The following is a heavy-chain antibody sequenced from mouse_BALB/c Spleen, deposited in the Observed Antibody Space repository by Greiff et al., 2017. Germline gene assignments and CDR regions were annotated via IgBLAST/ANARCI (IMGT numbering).Heavy chain of an antibody. Sequence: VQLKESGAELVKPGASVKLSCTASGFNIKDTYMHWVKQRPEQGLEWIGRIDPANGNTKYDPKFQGKATITADISSNTAYLQLSSLTSEDTAVYYCARPKYWYFDVWGAGTTVTVSS. V-gene: IGHV14-3*02. J-gene: IGHJ1*01. CDR1: GFNIKDTY. CDR2: IDPANGNT. CDR3: ARPKYWYFDV.